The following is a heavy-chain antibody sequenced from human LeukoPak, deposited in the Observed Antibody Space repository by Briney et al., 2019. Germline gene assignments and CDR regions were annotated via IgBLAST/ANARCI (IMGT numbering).Heavy chain of an antibody. CDR3: ARDQGSGQVGAFDY. J-gene: IGHJ4*02. Sequence: AETLSLTRTVSGVSISSYYWSWIRQPPGKGLEWIGYIYYSGSTNYNPSLKSRVTISVDTSKNQLCLKLSSVTAADTAVYYCARDQGSGQVGAFDYWGQGTLVTVSS. D-gene: IGHD1-26*01. V-gene: IGHV4-59*01. CDR1: GVSISSYY. CDR2: IYYSGST.